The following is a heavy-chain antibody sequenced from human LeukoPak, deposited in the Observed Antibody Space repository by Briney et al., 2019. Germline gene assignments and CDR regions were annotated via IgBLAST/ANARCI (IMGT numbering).Heavy chain of an antibody. V-gene: IGHV3-43*01. Sequence: GGSLRLSCAVSGFTFDVYMMHWVRQAPGKGLEWVSLISWDGSDTYYADSVKGRFTISRDNSKDSLYLQMNSLRTDDSAWYYCAKDSGALEEGYFDSWGQGTLVTVSS. J-gene: IGHJ4*02. CDR3: AKDSGALEEGYFDS. CDR1: GFTFDVYM. CDR2: ISWDGSDT.